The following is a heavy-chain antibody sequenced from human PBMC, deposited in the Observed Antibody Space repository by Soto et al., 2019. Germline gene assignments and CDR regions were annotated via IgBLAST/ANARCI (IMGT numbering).Heavy chain of an antibody. CDR2: ISYSGST. Sequence: ASETLSLTCTISGGSINSGGYYWSWIRKHPGNGLEWIGYISYSGSTYYNPSLKSRVTISVDTSKNQLSLKLSSVTAADTAVYYCATSDYDSSGYYGGFDYWGQGTLVTVSS. V-gene: IGHV4-31*03. CDR3: ATSDYDSSGYYGGFDY. J-gene: IGHJ4*02. CDR1: GGSINSGGYY. D-gene: IGHD3-22*01.